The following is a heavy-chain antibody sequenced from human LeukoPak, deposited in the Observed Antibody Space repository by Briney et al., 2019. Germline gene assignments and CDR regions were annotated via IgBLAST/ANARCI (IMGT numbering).Heavy chain of an antibody. V-gene: IGHV3-7*01. CDR3: ARWAHSSSWSYYFDY. Sequence: GRSLRLSCAASGFTFSSYWMSWVRQAPGKGLEWVANIKQDGSEKYYVDSVKGRFTISRDNAKNSLYLQMNSLRAEDTAVYYCARWAHSSSWSYYFDYWGQGTLVTVSS. D-gene: IGHD6-13*01. CDR2: IKQDGSEK. J-gene: IGHJ4*02. CDR1: GFTFSSYW.